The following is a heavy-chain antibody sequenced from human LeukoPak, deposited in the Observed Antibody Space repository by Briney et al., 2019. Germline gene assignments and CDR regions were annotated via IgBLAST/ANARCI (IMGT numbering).Heavy chain of an antibody. CDR1: GFTFSSYS. Sequence: PGGSLRLSCAASGFTFSSYSMNWVRQAPGKGLEWVSYISSSSSTIYYADSVKGRFTISRDYSENTVYLQMNSLTVEDTAVYYCARGLGTNYGGYCTGGSCPVYWGQGILVTVSS. J-gene: IGHJ4*02. CDR2: ISSSSSTI. V-gene: IGHV3-48*01. D-gene: IGHD2-15*01. CDR3: ARGLGTNYGGYCTGGSCPVY.